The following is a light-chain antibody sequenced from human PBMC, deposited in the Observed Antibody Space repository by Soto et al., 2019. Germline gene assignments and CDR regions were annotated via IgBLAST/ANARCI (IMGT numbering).Light chain of an antibody. J-gene: IGLJ1*01. CDR2: DVS. V-gene: IGLV2-14*03. Sequence: QYALTQPASVSGSPGQSITISCTGTSSDVGGYNYVSWYQHHPGKAPKLMIYDVSKRPSGVPDRFSGSKSGNTASLTISGLQAEDEAEYYCCSYTSRSTQVFGTGTKVTVL. CDR3: CSYTSRSTQV. CDR1: SSDVGGYNY.